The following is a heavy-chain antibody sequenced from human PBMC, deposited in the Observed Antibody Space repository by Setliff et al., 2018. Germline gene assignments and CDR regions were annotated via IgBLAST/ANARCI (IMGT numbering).Heavy chain of an antibody. D-gene: IGHD3-22*01. V-gene: IGHV1-69*05. J-gene: IGHJ6*03. CDR2: TIPIFGTT. CDR1: GAAFSSYG. Sequence: SVKVSCKASGAAFSSYGISWVRQAPGQGLEWMGGTIPIFGTTNYAQKFQGRVTIITDESTTIAYMELSSLRSDDTAVYYCAREGVDSRSSTDYRYYMDVWGKGTTDTVSS. CDR3: AREGVDSRSSTDYRYYMDV.